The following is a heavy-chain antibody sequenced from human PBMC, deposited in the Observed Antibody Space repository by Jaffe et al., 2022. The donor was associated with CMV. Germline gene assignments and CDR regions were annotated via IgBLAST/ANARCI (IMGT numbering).Heavy chain of an antibody. Sequence: QVQLQESGPGLVKPSETLSLTCTVSGDSINSHYWSWIRQSPDKGLEWIAYIYHSGYTNYNPSLKNRVTISLDTSKSQFSLKVNSVTAMDTAVYYCAGGDWAPTRFDSWGQGTLVTVSS. CDR3: AGGDWAPTRFDS. J-gene: IGHJ5*01. D-gene: IGHD3-16*01. CDR2: IYHSGYT. CDR1: GDSINSHY. V-gene: IGHV4-59*11.